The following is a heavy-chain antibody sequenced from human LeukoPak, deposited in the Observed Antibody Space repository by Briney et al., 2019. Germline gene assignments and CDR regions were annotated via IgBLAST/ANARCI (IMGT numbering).Heavy chain of an antibody. CDR1: GDSISSAYW. Sequence: SGTLSPTCAVSGDSISSAYWWSWVRQAPGKGLEWIGEINLSGTTRYNMSLKSRVTMSIDTPENQLFLQLTSVTAADTAVYYCVRGDDYRFDYWGQGALVTVSS. CDR2: INLSGTT. V-gene: IGHV4-4*02. D-gene: IGHD5-12*01. J-gene: IGHJ4*02. CDR3: VRGDDYRFDY.